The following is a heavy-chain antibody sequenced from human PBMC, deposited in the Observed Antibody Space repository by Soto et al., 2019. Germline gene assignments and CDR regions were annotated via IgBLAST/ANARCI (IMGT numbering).Heavy chain of an antibody. D-gene: IGHD6-13*01. CDR1: CGSISSSNW. Sequence: PSDTLSITSAVSCGSISSSNWLSFVLQPPGKGLEWIGEVYHSGSTNYNPSLKSRVTISVDKSKNQFSLKLSSVTAADTAVYYCARVIATAVHWFDPWGQGTLVTVSS. CDR3: ARVIATAVHWFDP. V-gene: IGHV4-4*02. CDR2: VYHSGST. J-gene: IGHJ5*02.